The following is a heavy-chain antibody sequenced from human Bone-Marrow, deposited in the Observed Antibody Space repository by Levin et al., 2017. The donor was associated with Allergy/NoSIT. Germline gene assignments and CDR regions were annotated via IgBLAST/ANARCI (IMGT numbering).Heavy chain of an antibody. CDR1: GFPFSTYG. CDR2: ISTTSNYI. V-gene: IGHV3-21*01. Sequence: GGSLRLSCATSGFPFSTYGMTWVRQAPGKGLEWVSSISTTSNYIHYADSVKGRFTISRDNANNSLYLQMNRLRSEDTAVYYCARAAGAAGRGGMDVWGQGTTVTVSS. CDR3: ARAAGAAGRGGMDV. D-gene: IGHD6-13*01. J-gene: IGHJ6*02.